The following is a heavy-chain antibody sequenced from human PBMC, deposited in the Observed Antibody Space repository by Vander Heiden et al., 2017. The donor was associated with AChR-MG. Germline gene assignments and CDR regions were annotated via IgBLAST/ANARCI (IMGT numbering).Heavy chain of an antibody. CDR1: GYTLTELS. CDR3: ATDPSGRRFSPLIYFDI. D-gene: IGHD2-21*01. Sequence: QVQLVQSGAEVKKPGASVKFSCKVSGYTLTELSMHWVRQAPGKGLEWMGGFDPEDGETIYAQKFQGRVTMTEDTSTDTAYMELSSLRSEDTAVYYCATDPSGRRFSPLIYFDIWGQGTMVTVSS. J-gene: IGHJ3*02. CDR2: FDPEDGET. V-gene: IGHV1-24*01.